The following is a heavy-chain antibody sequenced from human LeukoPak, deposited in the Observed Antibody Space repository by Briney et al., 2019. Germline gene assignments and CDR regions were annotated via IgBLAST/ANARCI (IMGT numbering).Heavy chain of an antibody. V-gene: IGHV3-7*01. CDR1: GFTFSSSR. D-gene: IGHD3-9*01. J-gene: IGHJ6*03. CDR3: ARRDGGHLFILTGYYLYYYYRDV. Sequence: GGSLRLSCAASGFTFSSSRMSWVRQAPGKGLEWVANIKDDGSEKYYADSVKGRFTISRDNAKNSLYLQMKSLRAEDTAVYYCARRDGGHLFILTGYYLYYYYRDVWGKGATVAVSS. CDR2: IKDDGSEK.